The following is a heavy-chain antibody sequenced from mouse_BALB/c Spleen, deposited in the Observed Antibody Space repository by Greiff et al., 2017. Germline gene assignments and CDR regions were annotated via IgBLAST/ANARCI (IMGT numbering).Heavy chain of an antibody. CDR3: ARDGIHYYGYWYFDV. CDR1: GYTFTDYN. Sequence: VQLKESGPELVKPGASVKISCKASGYTFTDYNMHWVKQSHGKSLEWIGYIYPYNGGTGYNQKFKSKATLTVDNSSSTAYMELRSLTSEDSAVYYCARDGIHYYGYWYFDVWGAGTTVTVSS. V-gene: IGHV1S29*02. J-gene: IGHJ1*01. D-gene: IGHD1-2*01. CDR2: IYPYNGGT.